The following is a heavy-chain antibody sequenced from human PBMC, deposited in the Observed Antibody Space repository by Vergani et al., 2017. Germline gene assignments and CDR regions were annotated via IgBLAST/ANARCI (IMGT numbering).Heavy chain of an antibody. Sequence: QVQLQESGPGLVKPSETLSLTCTVSGGSISSHYWSWIRQPPGKGLEWIGYIYYSGSTNYNPSLKSRVTISVDTSKNQFSLKLSSVTAADTAVYYCARAPYYYGSGIEAFDIWGQGTMVTVSS. V-gene: IGHV4-59*11. J-gene: IGHJ3*02. CDR3: ARAPYYYGSGIEAFDI. D-gene: IGHD3-10*01. CDR2: IYYSGST. CDR1: GGSISSHY.